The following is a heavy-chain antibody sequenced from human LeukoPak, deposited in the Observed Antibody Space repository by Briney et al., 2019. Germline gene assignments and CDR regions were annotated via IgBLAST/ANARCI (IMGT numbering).Heavy chain of an antibody. V-gene: IGHV3-11*01. J-gene: IGHJ6*02. Sequence: GGSLRLSCAASGFTFSDYYMSWIRQAPGKGLEWLSYISSSGSPIYYADSVKGRFTISRDNAKNSLYLQMNSLRAEDTAVYYCARADLAHYGDDAVPYYYYGVDVWGQGTTVTVSS. CDR3: ARADLAHYGDDAVPYYYYGVDV. CDR1: GFTFSDYY. D-gene: IGHD4-17*01. CDR2: ISSSGSPI.